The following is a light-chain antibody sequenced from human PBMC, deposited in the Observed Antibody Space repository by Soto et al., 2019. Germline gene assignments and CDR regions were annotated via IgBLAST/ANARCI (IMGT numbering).Light chain of an antibody. CDR1: HSVSSN. CDR2: HAS. V-gene: IGKV3-15*01. Sequence: EIVMTQSPATLSVSPGERATLSCRASHSVSSNLAWYQQKPGQAPRLLIYHASARATGIPARFSGSGSGTEFTLTISGLQSEDFAVYYCQQYNNWPPWTFGQGTKVDIK. J-gene: IGKJ1*01. CDR3: QQYNNWPPWT.